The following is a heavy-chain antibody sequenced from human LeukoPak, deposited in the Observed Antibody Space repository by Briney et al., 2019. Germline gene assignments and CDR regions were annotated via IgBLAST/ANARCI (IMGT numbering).Heavy chain of an antibody. V-gene: IGHV4-34*01. J-gene: IGHJ4*02. CDR2: INHSGST. Sequence: SETLSLTCAVYGGSFSGYYRSWIRQPPGKGLEWIGEINHSGSTNYNPSLKSRVTISVDTSKNQFSLKLSSVTAADTAVYYCAGGRRYYDSSGYGDYWGQGTLVTVSS. CDR1: GGSFSGYY. D-gene: IGHD3-22*01. CDR3: AGGRRYYDSSGYGDY.